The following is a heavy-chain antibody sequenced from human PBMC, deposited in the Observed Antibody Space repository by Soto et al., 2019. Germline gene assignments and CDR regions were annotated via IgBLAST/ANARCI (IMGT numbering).Heavy chain of an antibody. CDR2: IYYSGST. J-gene: IGHJ6*02. CDR1: GGSVSSGSYY. Sequence: PSETLSLTCTVSGGSVSSGSYYWSWIRQSPGKGLEWIGYIYYSGSTNYNPSLKSRVTISVDTSKNQFSLKLSSVTAADTAVYYCARESALVMGYYHHYGMDVWGQRTTVTVSS. V-gene: IGHV4-61*01. D-gene: IGHD2-8*01. CDR3: ARESALVMGYYHHYGMDV.